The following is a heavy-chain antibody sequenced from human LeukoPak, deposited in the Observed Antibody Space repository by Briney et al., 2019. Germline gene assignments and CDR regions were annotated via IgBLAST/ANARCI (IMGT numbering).Heavy chain of an antibody. J-gene: IGHJ4*02. CDR1: GYTFTSYD. V-gene: IGHV1-18*01. CDR2: ISAYNGNT. CDR3: ARVQLYDYVWGSYRLGDY. D-gene: IGHD3-16*02. Sequence: ASVKVSCKASGYTFTSYDINWVRQATGQGLEWMGWISAYNGNTNYAQKLQGRVTMTTDTSTSTAYMELRSLRSDDTAVYYCARVQLYDYVWGSYRLGDYWGQGTLVTVSS.